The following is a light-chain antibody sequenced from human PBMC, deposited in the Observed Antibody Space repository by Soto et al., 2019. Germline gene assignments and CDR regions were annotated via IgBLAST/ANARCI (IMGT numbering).Light chain of an antibody. CDR3: QQYNNWPPGT. Sequence: EIVMTQSPATLSVSPGERATLPCRASQSVSSNLAWYQQKPGQAPRLLIYGASTRATGIPARFSGSGSGTEFTLTISSLQSEDFAVYYCQQYNNWPPGTFGQGTKVEIK. V-gene: IGKV3-15*01. CDR1: QSVSSN. CDR2: GAS. J-gene: IGKJ1*01.